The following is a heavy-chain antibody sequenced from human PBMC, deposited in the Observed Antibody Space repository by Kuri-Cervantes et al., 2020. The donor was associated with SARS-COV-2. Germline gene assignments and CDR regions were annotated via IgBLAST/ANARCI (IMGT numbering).Heavy chain of an antibody. CDR2: INHSGST. J-gene: IGHJ6*02. V-gene: IGHV4-34*01. Sequence: GSLRLSCAVSGGSFSGYYWSWIRQPPGKGLEWIGEINHSGSTNYNPSLKSRVTISVDTSKNQFSLKLSSVTAADTAVYYCARGSYDFWSGYYYYYGMDVWGQGTTVTVSS. CDR1: GGSFSGYY. CDR3: ARGSYDFWSGYYYYYGMDV. D-gene: IGHD3-3*01.